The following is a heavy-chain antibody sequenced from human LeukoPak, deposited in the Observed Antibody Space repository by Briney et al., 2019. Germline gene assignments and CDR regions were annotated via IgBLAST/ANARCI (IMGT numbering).Heavy chain of an antibody. CDR1: GFTFTSHG. V-gene: IGHV3-21*05. Sequence: PGGSLRLSCTTSGFTFTSHGMHWVRQAPGRGLEWISYTNNIARDRFYADSVKGRFTISRDNAKKSVYLQMNNLRADDTAVYYCARDYEWASDIWGQGTMVTVSS. CDR3: ARDYEWASDI. D-gene: IGHD3-22*01. CDR2: TNNIARDR. J-gene: IGHJ3*02.